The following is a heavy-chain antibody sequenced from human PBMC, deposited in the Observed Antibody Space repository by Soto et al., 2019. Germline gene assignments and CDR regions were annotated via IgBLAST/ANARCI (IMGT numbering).Heavy chain of an antibody. J-gene: IGHJ4*02. Sequence: QLQLQESGPGLVKPSETLSLTCTVSGGSIDSSNYYWDWIRQPPGKGLEWIGTIYYNGNAYYNPSLKSRVTMSFDTSKTQFSLKLISVTAADTAVYYCARHFVAVVIKGWGYWGQGTLVTVSS. CDR2: IYYNGNA. CDR1: GGSIDSSNYY. V-gene: IGHV4-39*01. CDR3: ARHFVAVVIKGWGY. D-gene: IGHD3-22*01.